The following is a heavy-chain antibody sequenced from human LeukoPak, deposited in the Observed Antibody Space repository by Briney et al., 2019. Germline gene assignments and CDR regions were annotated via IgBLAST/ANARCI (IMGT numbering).Heavy chain of an antibody. V-gene: IGHV3-48*02. CDR3: ASLSSSDWYGDY. CDR1: GFTSIGYS. J-gene: IGHJ4*02. Sequence: PGGSLSFSGEASGFTSIGYSMIWVGQAPGKGWGWLSYISSSSSNMYYADSVKGRFTISRDNAENSLYLQMSSLGDDDTAVYYCASLSSSDWYGDYWGQGTLVTVSS. CDR2: ISSSSSNM. D-gene: IGHD6-19*01.